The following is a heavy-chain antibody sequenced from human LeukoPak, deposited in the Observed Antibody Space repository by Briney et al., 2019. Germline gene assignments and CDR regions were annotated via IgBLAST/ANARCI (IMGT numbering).Heavy chain of an antibody. J-gene: IGHJ3*01. Sequence: PSETLSLTCAVYGGSSSGYDWRGPRQPPGKAREWIGEINHRRNSNRNPTVKSRVIISVGTSKNQFSLKLSSVTAADTAVYYCARYSPVAGVLVPSAFDVWGQGTMVTVSS. CDR2: INHRRNS. V-gene: IGHV4-34*01. CDR3: ARYSPVAGVLVPSAFDV. D-gene: IGHD3-16*01. CDR1: GGSSSGYD.